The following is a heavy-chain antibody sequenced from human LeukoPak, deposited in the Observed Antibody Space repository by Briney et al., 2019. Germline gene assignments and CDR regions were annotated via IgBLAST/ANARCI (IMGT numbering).Heavy chain of an antibody. Sequence: SETLSLTCAVYGGFFSGYYWSWIRQPPGKGLEWIGEINHSGSTNYNPSLKSRVTISVDTSKNQFSLKLSSVTAADTAVYYCASSSWYTQIDYWGQGTLVTVSS. J-gene: IGHJ4*02. CDR1: GGFFSGYY. CDR3: ASSSWYTQIDY. V-gene: IGHV4-34*01. CDR2: INHSGST. D-gene: IGHD6-13*01.